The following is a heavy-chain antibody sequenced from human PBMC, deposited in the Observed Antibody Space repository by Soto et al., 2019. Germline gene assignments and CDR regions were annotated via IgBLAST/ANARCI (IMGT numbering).Heavy chain of an antibody. V-gene: IGHV3-21*01. CDR1: GFTSSTYT. D-gene: IGHD3-3*01. Sequence: GGSLRLSCAASGFTSSTYTMNWVRQAPGKGLEWVSSISSTSTYIYYADSVKGRFTISRDNAKNSLYLQMNSLRAEDTAVYYCARGITDFWSGGHYGMDVWGQGTTVTVSS. CDR3: ARGITDFWSGGHYGMDV. J-gene: IGHJ6*02. CDR2: ISSTSTYI.